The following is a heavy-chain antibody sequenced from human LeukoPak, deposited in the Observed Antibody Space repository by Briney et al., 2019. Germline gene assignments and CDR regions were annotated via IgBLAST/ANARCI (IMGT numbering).Heavy chain of an antibody. CDR1: GFTFSSYS. Sequence: PGGSLRLSCAASGFTFSSYSMNWVRQAPGKGLEWVSSISSSSSYIYYADSVKGRFTISRDNVKNSLYLQMNSLRAEDTAVYYCARDGGYCSSTSCYALSDYWGQGTLVTVSS. CDR3: ARDGGYCSSTSCYALSDY. V-gene: IGHV3-21*01. J-gene: IGHJ4*02. D-gene: IGHD2-2*03. CDR2: ISSSSSYI.